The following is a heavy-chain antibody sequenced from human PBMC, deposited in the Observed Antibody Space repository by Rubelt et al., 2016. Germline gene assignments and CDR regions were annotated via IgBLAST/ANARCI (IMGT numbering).Heavy chain of an antibody. Sequence: QVQLQESGPGLVKPSETLSLTCTVSGASVSSSSWSWIRQPPGKGLEWIAYIDFSGRTKCNPSLKSRVTMSEETSKNQWCRRLRSGTAADTAVYYCARGGYGSQEAADEFDEWGQGMLVTVSS. V-gene: IGHV4-59*02. CDR1: GASVSSSS. CDR2: IDFSGRT. CDR3: ARGGYGSQEAADEFDE. D-gene: IGHD4-17*01. J-gene: IGHJ3*01.